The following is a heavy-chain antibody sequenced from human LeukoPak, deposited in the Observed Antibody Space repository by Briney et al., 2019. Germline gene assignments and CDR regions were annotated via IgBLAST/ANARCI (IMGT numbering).Heavy chain of an antibody. J-gene: IGHJ6*02. CDR3: ARVPTGYSSSNYYYGMDV. Sequence: PGGSLRLSCAASGFTFSDYYMSWIRQAPGKGLEWVSYISSSGSTIYYADSVKGRFTISRDNAKNSLYLQMNSLRAEDTAVYYCARVPTGYSSSNYYYGMDVWGQGTTVTVSS. CDR1: GFTFSDYY. CDR2: ISSSGSTI. D-gene: IGHD6-6*01. V-gene: IGHV3-11*01.